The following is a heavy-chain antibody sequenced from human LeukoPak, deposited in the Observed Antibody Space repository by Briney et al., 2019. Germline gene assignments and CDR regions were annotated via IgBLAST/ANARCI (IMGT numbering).Heavy chain of an antibody. CDR1: GFTFSDYY. J-gene: IGHJ5*02. CDR2: ISSSSSYT. Sequence: GGSLRLSCAASGFTFSDYYMSWIRQVPGKGLEWVSYISSSSSYTNYADSVKGRFTISRDNAKNSLYLQMNSLRAEDTAVYYCARSYDYGDYGLTWFDPWGQGTLVTVSS. V-gene: IGHV3-11*06. CDR3: ARSYDYGDYGLTWFDP. D-gene: IGHD4-17*01.